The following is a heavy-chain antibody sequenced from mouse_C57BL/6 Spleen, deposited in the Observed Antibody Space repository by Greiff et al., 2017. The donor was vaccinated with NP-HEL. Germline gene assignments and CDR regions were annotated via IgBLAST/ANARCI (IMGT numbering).Heavy chain of an antibody. CDR2: IYPGDGDT. J-gene: IGHJ4*01. CDR3: ARHPITTVVGDY. CDR1: GYAFSSSW. Sequence: VQLQQSGPELVKPGASVKISCKASGYAFSSSWMNWVKQRPGKGLEWIGRIYPGDGDTNYNGKFKGKATLTADKSSSTAYMQLSSLTSEDSAVYCCARHPITTVVGDYWGQGTSVTVSS. D-gene: IGHD1-1*01. V-gene: IGHV1-82*01.